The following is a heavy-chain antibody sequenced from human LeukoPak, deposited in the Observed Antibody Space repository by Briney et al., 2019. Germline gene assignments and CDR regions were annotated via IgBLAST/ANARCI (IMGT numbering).Heavy chain of an antibody. J-gene: IGHJ5*02. V-gene: IGHV3-7*01. CDR3: WHPMIQGAVS. Sequence: GGSLRLSCAASGFTFSSYWMSWVRQAPGKGLEWVANINQDKSSKAYVDSVKGRFTISRDNAKNSLYLQMNSLRAEDTAVYYCWHPMIQGAVSWGQGTLVTVSS. CDR2: INQDKSSK. D-gene: IGHD3-10*01. CDR1: GFTFSSYW.